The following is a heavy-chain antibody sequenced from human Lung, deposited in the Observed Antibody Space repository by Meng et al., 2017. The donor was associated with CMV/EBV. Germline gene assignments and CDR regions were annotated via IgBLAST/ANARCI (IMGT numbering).Heavy chain of an antibody. CDR3: ARGELLWDY. J-gene: IGHJ4*02. D-gene: IGHD2-2*01. CDR1: GDSISSGEYF. CDR2: MDYRGST. V-gene: IGHV4-30-4*01. Sequence: VNLQSSGPGLVNHPQPLTPTCTVSGDSISSGEYFWSWIRQPPGKGLEWIGYMDYRGSTFYNPSLKSRVTISVDTSKNQFSLKLSSVTAADTAVYFCARGELLWDYWGQGTLVTASS.